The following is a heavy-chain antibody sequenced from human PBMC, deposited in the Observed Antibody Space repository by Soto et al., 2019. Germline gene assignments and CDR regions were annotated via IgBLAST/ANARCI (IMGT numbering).Heavy chain of an antibody. CDR2: ISAYNGNT. V-gene: IGHV1-18*04. J-gene: IGHJ5*02. D-gene: IGHD5-12*01. Sequence: VSVKGSCKASGDSFTGYGISWVRQAPGQGLEWMGWISAYNGNTNYAQKLQGRVTMTTDTSTSTAYMELRSLRSDDTAVYYCARALRWLWFDPWGQGTLVTVHS. CDR1: GDSFTGYG. CDR3: ARALRWLWFDP.